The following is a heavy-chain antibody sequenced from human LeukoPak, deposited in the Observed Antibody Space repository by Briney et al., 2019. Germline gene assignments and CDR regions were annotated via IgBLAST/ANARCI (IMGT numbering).Heavy chain of an antibody. V-gene: IGHV4-39*01. D-gene: IGHD3-16*02. CDR3: ARHYYDYVWGRYRLPFGY. CDR1: GGSISSSSYY. Sequence: SGTLSLTCTVSGGSISSSSYYWGWIRQPPGKGLVWIGRIYYSGNNYLNPVPQSRATISVNTSKLQFSLKLSSVTAADAAVYYCARHYYDYVWGRYRLPFGYWGQGTLVTVSS. J-gene: IGHJ4*02. CDR2: IYYSGNN.